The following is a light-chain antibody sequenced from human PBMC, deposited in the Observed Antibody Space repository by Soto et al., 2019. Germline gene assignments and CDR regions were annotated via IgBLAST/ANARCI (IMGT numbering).Light chain of an antibody. J-gene: IGKJ1*01. CDR3: QQYGSSPRT. CDR1: QSVSSNS. CDR2: GAS. Sequence: EIVLTQSPGTLSLSPGERATLSCRASQSVSSNSLAWYQQRPGQAPRLLIYGASSRATGIPDRFSGSGFGTDFTLTISRLEPEDFAVYYCQQYGSSPRTFGQGTKVEIK. V-gene: IGKV3-20*01.